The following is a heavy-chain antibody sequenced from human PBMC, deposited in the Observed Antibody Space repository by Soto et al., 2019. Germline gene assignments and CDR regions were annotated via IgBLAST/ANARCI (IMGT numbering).Heavy chain of an antibody. Sequence: GGSLRLSCVDSGFTFTSYAMSWVRQAPGKGLEWVSAMSGNAENTYYADSVKGRFTVSRDSSKNMLYLYLNSLRAEDTAVYYCARHSLYGVVRNFDYWGQGTLVTVSS. V-gene: IGHV3-23*01. CDR2: MSGNAENT. D-gene: IGHD3-3*01. J-gene: IGHJ4*02. CDR1: GFTFTSYA. CDR3: ARHSLYGVVRNFDY.